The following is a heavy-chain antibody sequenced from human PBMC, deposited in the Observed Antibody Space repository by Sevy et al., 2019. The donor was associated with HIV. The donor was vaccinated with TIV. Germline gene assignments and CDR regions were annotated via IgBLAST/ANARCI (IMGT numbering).Heavy chain of an antibody. CDR2: MKQDGSEK. J-gene: IGHJ4*02. CDR3: VREGLGGFSYSLDC. D-gene: IGHD5-18*01. V-gene: IGHV3-7*01. CDR1: GFTFSNYW. Sequence: GGSLRLSCAASGFTFSNYWMSWVRQAPGKGLEWVATMKQDGSEKYYVDSVKGRFTISRDNAKHSLYLQMNSLRAEDTAVYYCVREGLGGFSYSLDCWGQGTLVTVSS.